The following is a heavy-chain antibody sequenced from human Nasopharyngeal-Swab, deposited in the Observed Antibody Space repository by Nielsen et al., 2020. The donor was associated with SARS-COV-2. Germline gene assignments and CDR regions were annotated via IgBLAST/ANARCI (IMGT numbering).Heavy chain of an antibody. Sequence: SGPTLVKPTQTLTLTCTFSGFSLSTTGVGVGWIRQPPGKALEWLAVIYWDKDKRYSPSLKSRLTITKDTSKNQVVLTMTNMDPVDTATYYCAHRLMYYDFWSGGRGDDAFDIWGQGTMVTVSS. V-gene: IGHV2-5*02. D-gene: IGHD3-3*01. CDR1: GFSLSTTGVG. J-gene: IGHJ3*02. CDR3: AHRLMYYDFWSGGRGDDAFDI. CDR2: IYWDKDK.